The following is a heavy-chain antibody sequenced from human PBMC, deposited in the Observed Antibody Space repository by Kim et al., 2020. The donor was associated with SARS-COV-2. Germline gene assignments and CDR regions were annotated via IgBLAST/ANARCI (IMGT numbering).Heavy chain of an antibody. Sequence: ADSVKGRFTIARDNTNKPLYLQMNSLRAEDTAVYYCAGEVVVFSADAFDIWGQGTMVTVSS. CDR3: AGEVVVFSADAFDI. J-gene: IGHJ3*02. D-gene: IGHD2-15*01. V-gene: IGHV3-33*01.